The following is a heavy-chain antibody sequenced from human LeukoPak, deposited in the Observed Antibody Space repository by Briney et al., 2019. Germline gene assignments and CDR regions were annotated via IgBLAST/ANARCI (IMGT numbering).Heavy chain of an antibody. J-gene: IGHJ4*02. CDR1: GGPISSSSYY. V-gene: IGHV4-39*01. CDR2: IYYSGST. CDR3: ARWVSSGWYRFDY. D-gene: IGHD6-19*01. Sequence: SETLSLTCIVSGGPISSSSYYWGWIRQPPGKGLEWIGSIYYSGSTYYNPSLKSRVTISVDTSKNQFSLNLSSVAAADTAVYYCARWVSSGWYRFDYWGQGTLVTVSS.